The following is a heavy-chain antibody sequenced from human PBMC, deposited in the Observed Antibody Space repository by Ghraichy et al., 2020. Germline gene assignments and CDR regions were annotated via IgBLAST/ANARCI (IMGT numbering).Heavy chain of an antibody. Sequence: GGSLRLSCAASGFTVSSNYMSWVRQAPGKGLEWVSVIYSGGSTYYADSVKGRFTISRDNSKNTLYLQMNSLRAEDTAVYYCARGLAVAGISVGAAYGMDVWGQGTTVTVSS. CDR3: ARGLAVAGISVGAAYGMDV. D-gene: IGHD6-19*01. CDR1: GFTVSSNY. CDR2: IYSGGST. V-gene: IGHV3-53*01. J-gene: IGHJ6*02.